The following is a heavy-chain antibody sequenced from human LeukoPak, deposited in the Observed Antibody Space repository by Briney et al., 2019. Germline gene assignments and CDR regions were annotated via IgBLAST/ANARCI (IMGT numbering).Heavy chain of an antibody. CDR1: GYTFTGYY. V-gene: IGHV1-2*06. J-gene: IGHJ4*02. CDR3: ARGQRYGDRLYYFDY. Sequence: ASVKVSCKASGYTFTGYYMHWVRQAPGQGLEWMGRINPNSGGTNYAQKFQGRVTMTRDTSISTAYMELSRLRSDDTAVYYCARGQRYGDRLYYFDYWGQGTLVTVSS. CDR2: INPNSGGT. D-gene: IGHD4-17*01.